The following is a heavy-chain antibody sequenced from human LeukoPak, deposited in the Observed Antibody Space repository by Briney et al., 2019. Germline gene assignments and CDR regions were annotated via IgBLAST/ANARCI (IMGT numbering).Heavy chain of an antibody. CDR3: ATADSTVTDFDY. CDR1: GYTFTSYA. Sequence: APVKVSCKASGYTFTSYAMNWVRQAPGKGLEWMGGFDPEDGETIYAQKFQGRVTMTEDTSTDTAYMELSSLRSEDTAVYYCATADSTVTDFDYWGQGTLVTVSS. V-gene: IGHV1-24*01. J-gene: IGHJ4*02. CDR2: FDPEDGET. D-gene: IGHD4-17*01.